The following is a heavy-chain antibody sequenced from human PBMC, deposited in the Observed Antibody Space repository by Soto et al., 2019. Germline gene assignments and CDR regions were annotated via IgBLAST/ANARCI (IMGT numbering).Heavy chain of an antibody. J-gene: IGHJ3*02. Sequence: GGSLRLSCAASGFTFSSYSMNWVRQAPGKGLEWVLSISSSSSYIYYAVSVKGRFTISGDNAKNSLYLQMNSLRAEDTAVYYCATLDNWNPQTFDIWGQGTMVTVSS. CDR3: ATLDNWNPQTFDI. D-gene: IGHD1-20*01. V-gene: IGHV3-21*01. CDR1: GFTFSSYS. CDR2: ISSSSSYI.